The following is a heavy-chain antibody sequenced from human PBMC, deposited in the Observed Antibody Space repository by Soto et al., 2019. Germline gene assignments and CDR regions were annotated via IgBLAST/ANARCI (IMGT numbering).Heavy chain of an antibody. D-gene: IGHD1-26*01. V-gene: IGHV3-74*01. Sequence: EVQLVESGGGLVQPGGSLRLSCAASGFTLSSYWMHWVRQAPGKGLVWVSRINSDGSSTSYADSVKGRFTISRDNAKNTLYLQMNSMRAEDTAVYYCARGEWEVEAYYFDYWGQGTLVTVSS. CDR2: INSDGSST. CDR3: ARGEWEVEAYYFDY. J-gene: IGHJ4*02. CDR1: GFTLSSYW.